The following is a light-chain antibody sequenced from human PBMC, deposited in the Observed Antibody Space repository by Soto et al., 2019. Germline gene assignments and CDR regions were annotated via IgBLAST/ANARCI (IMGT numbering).Light chain of an antibody. CDR2: NTS. CDR3: QHYGGSFI. Sequence: EIVLTQSPGTLSLSPGEGATVSCRVSQSINSKSLVWYQRKFGQAPRLLIYNTSTRATGIPDRFSGSGSGTDFTLSISGLEPADFAVYYCQHYGGSFIFGPGTKVDFK. V-gene: IGKV3-20*01. J-gene: IGKJ3*01. CDR1: QSINSKS.